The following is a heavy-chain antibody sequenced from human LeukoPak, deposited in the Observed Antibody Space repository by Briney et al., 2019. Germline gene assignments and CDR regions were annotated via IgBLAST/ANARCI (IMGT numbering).Heavy chain of an antibody. D-gene: IGHD6-19*01. CDR1: GGTFSSYA. J-gene: IGHJ4*02. V-gene: IGHV1-69*13. CDR2: IIPIFGTA. CDR3: ASTYSSGWYVFDY. Sequence: TVKVSCKASGGTFSSYAISWVRQAPGQGLEWMGGIIPIFGTANYAQKFQGRVTITADESTSTAYMELSSLRSEDTAVYYCASTYSSGWYVFDYWGQGTLVTVSS.